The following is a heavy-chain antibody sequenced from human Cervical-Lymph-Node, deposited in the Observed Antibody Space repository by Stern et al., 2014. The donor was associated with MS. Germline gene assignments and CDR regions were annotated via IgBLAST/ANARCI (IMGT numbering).Heavy chain of an antibody. J-gene: IGHJ4*02. CDR1: GYTFTAFF. D-gene: IGHD3-22*01. V-gene: IGHV1-2*06. CDR3: TREATRIVVGIDY. CDR2: LNPNSDDP. Sequence: VQLGESGTKMQKPGASVKVSCKASGYTFTAFFIHWLRQVPGQGLEWMGRLNPNSDDPTYAQNFQDRVTLTRDTSIGTAYLELSRLTSADTAVYYCTREATRIVVGIDYWGQGTQVTVSS.